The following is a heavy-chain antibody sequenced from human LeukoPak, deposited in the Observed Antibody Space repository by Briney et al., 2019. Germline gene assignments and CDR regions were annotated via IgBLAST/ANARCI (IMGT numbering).Heavy chain of an antibody. CDR2: ISSNNIYI. V-gene: IGHV3-21*01. D-gene: IGHD2-15*01. CDR1: GFTFSSYS. CDR3: ARGGPGSGLGYYYYGMDV. J-gene: IGHJ6*02. Sequence: GGSLRLSCAASGFTFSSYSMNWVRQAPGKGLEWVSFISSNNIYIYYADSVKGRFSISRDNAKNSMYLQMNSLRAEDTAVYYCARGGPGSGLGYYYYGMDVWGQGTTVTVSS.